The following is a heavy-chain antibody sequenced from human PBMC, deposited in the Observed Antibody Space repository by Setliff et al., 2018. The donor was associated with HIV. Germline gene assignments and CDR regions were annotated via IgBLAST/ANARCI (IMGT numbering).Heavy chain of an antibody. J-gene: IGHJ4*02. V-gene: IGHV4-34*01. CDR1: GGSFSGYY. CDR3: ARGRAWIQLWLGSYFDY. CDR2: INHSGST. D-gene: IGHD5-18*01. Sequence: PSETLSLTCAVYGGSFSGYYWSWIRQPPGKGLEWIGEINHSGSTNYNPSLKSRVTISVDTSKNQFSLKLSSVTAADTAVYYCARGRAWIQLWLGSYFDYWGQGTLVTVSS.